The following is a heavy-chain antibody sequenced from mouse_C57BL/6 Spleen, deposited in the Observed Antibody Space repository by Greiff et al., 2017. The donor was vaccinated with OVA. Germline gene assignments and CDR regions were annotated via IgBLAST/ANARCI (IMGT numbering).Heavy chain of an antibody. J-gene: IGHJ4*01. CDR1: GYTFTDYE. V-gene: IGHV1-15*01. CDR3: TRSGTRDAMDD. Sequence: QVQLKQSGAELVRPGASVTLSCKASGYTFTDYEMHWVKQTPVHGLEWIGAIDPETGGTAYNQKFKGKAILTADKSSSTAYMELRSLTSEDSAVYYCTRSGTRDAMDDWGQGTSVTVSS. D-gene: IGHD1-1*01. CDR2: IDPETGGT.